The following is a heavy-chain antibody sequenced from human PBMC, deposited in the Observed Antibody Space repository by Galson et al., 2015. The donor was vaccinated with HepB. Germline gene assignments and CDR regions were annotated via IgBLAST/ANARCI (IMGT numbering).Heavy chain of an antibody. CDR2: IKSKADAGTT. D-gene: IGHD2-2*01. CDR3: ATAKCSTTTCLYHYGMDV. Sequence: SLRLSCAASGFTFSDGWMSWVRQAPGKGLEWVGRIKSKADAGTTDYAAPVKGRFTMSRDDSNNTVYLQMNSLKTEDTAVYYCATAKCSTTTCLYHYGMDVWGQGTTVTVSS. J-gene: IGHJ6*02. CDR1: GFTFSDGW. V-gene: IGHV3-15*01.